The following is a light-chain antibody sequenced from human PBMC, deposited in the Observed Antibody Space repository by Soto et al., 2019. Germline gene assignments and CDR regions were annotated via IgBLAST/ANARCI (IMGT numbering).Light chain of an antibody. J-gene: IGKJ4*01. Sequence: QLTQSPSSPSASVGDRVTIPCRASQDISTSLAWYQQKPGKPPKLLIYDASTLESGVPSRFSGRGSGTDFTLTISSLQPEDFATYFCQQFQAYPLTFGGGTRVDIK. CDR1: QDISTS. CDR2: DAS. V-gene: IGKV1-13*02. CDR3: QQFQAYPLT.